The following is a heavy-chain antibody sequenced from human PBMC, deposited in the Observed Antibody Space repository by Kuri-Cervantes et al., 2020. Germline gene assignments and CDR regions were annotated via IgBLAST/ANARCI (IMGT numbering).Heavy chain of an antibody. V-gene: IGHV3-66*02. D-gene: IGHD6-13*01. CDR3: AREMYSSSPFDC. J-gene: IGHJ4*02. CDR2: IYSGGST. Sequence: GESLKISCAASGFTVSSNYMSWVRQAPGKGLEWVSVIYSGGSTYYADSVKGRFTISRDNSKNTLYLQMNSLRAEDAAVYYCAREMYSSSPFDCWGQGTLVTVSS. CDR1: GFTVSSNY.